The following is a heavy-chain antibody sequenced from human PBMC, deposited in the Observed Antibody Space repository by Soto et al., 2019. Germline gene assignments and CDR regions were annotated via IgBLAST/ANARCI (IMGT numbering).Heavy chain of an antibody. Sequence: SVKVSCKVSGGTFSSYAISWVRQAPGQGLEWMGGIIPIFGTANYAQKFQGRVTITADESTSTAYMELSSLRSEDTAVYYCAREGYCSGGSCYGYWGQGTLVTVSS. CDR2: IIPIFGTA. CDR1: GGTFSSYA. V-gene: IGHV1-69*13. CDR3: AREGYCSGGSCYGY. J-gene: IGHJ4*02. D-gene: IGHD2-15*01.